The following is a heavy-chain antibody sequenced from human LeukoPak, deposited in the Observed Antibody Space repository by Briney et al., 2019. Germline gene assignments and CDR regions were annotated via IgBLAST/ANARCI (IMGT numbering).Heavy chain of an antibody. Sequence: SETLSPTCTVSGGSISSYYWSWIRQPPGKGLEWIGYIYYSGSTNYNPSLKSRVTISVDTSKNQFSLKLSSVTAADTAVYYCARDYGDYGRNYYGMDVWGQGTTVTVSS. D-gene: IGHD4-17*01. V-gene: IGHV4-59*01. J-gene: IGHJ6*02. CDR1: GGSISSYY. CDR3: ARDYGDYGRNYYGMDV. CDR2: IYYSGST.